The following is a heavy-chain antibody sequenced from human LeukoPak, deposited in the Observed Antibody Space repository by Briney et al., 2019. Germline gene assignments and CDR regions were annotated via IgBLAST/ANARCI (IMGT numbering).Heavy chain of an antibody. CDR1: GYNFNDYG. J-gene: IGHJ4*02. Sequence: VASVKVSCKASGYNFNDYGISWVRQAPGQGLEWMGWISAYNGSTRYTQKLQGRVTMTTDTSTSTAYMELKSLRSDDTAVYYCAREGLGFCSGGSCSAFDYWGQGTLVTVSS. D-gene: IGHD2-15*01. CDR3: AREGLGFCSGGSCSAFDY. CDR2: ISAYNGST. V-gene: IGHV1-18*01.